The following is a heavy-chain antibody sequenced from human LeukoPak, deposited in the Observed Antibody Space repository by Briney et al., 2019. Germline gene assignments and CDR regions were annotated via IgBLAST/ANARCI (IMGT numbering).Heavy chain of an antibody. Sequence: GGSLRLSCAASGFTFSHCAMSWVRKAQGKGMEWDSAIGGSGDTTYYADSVKGRFTISRDNSKNTLYLQMNSLRAEDTAVYFCAKRDAANSKGIDYWGQGTLVTVSS. V-gene: IGHV3-23*01. J-gene: IGHJ4*02. CDR3: AKRDAANSKGIDY. CDR2: IGGSGDTT. CDR1: GFTFSHCA. D-gene: IGHD4/OR15-4a*01.